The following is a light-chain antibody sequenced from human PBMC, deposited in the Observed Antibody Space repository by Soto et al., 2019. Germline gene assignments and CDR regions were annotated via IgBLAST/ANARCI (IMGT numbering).Light chain of an antibody. V-gene: IGKV3-15*01. J-gene: IGKJ1*01. CDR3: QHYNNFCT. Sequence: EIVMTQSPATLSVSPGETATLSCWASQSVSSNLAWYQQKPGQAPRLLIYGASTRATDIPSRFSGSGSGTEFTLTISCLQSDDFAVYYFQHYNNFCTFGQGTKVEIK. CDR2: GAS. CDR1: QSVSSN.